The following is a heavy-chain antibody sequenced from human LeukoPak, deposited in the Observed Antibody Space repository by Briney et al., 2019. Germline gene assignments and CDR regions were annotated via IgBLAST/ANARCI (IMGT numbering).Heavy chain of an antibody. J-gene: IGHJ4*02. D-gene: IGHD6-19*01. CDR2: IWYDGSNK. CDR3: ARSLTYSSGSSMDY. V-gene: IGHV3-33*01. CDR1: GFTFSSYG. Sequence: GGSLRLSCAASGFTFSSYGMHWVRQAPGKGLERVAVIWYDGSNKYYADSVKGRFTISRDNSKNTLYLQMNSLRAEDTAVYYCARSLTYSSGSSMDYWGQGTLVTVSS.